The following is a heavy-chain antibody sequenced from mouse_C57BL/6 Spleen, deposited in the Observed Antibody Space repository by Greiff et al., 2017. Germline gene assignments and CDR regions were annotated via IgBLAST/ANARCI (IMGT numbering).Heavy chain of an antibody. J-gene: IGHJ1*03. Sequence: QVHVKQSGAELVKPGASVKISCKASGYAFSSYWMNWVKQRPGKGLEWIGQIYPGDGDTNYNGKVKGKATLTADKSSSTAYMQLSSLTSEDSAVYFCAREGDYGSSYFDFWGTGTTVTVSS. CDR3: AREGDYGSSYFDF. CDR2: IYPGDGDT. CDR1: GYAFSSYW. D-gene: IGHD1-1*01. V-gene: IGHV1-80*01.